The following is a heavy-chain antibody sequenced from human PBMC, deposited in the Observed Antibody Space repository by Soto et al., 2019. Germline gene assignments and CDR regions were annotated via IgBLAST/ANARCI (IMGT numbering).Heavy chain of an antibody. J-gene: IGHJ3*02. CDR2: ISAYNGNT. D-gene: IGHD3-9*01. V-gene: IGHV1-18*01. CDR3: ARTPDILTGYYAFDI. CDR1: GYTFTSYG. Sequence: ASVKVSCKASGYTFTSYGISWERQAPGQGLEWMGWISAYNGNTNYAQKLQGRVTMTTDTSTSTAYMELRSLRSDDTAVYYCARTPDILTGYYAFDIWGQGTMVTVSS.